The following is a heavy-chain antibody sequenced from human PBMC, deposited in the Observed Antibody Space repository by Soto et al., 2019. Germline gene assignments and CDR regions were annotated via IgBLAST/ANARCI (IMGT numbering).Heavy chain of an antibody. V-gene: IGHV2-5*02. CDR1: GFSLSTSKVG. J-gene: IGHJ3*02. CDR3: AHTYPPAFDI. CDR2: IYWDDDK. D-gene: IGHD3-16*01. Sequence: QITLKESGPTLVKPTQTLTLTCSFSGFSLSTSKVGVGWIRQPPGKALDWLALIYWDDDKRYSPSLQSRLTITKDASKNQVVLTMTNMDPVDTATYYCAHTYPPAFDIWGQGTMVTVSS.